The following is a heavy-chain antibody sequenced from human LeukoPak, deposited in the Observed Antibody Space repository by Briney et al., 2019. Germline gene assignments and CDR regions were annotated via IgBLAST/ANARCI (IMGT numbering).Heavy chain of an antibody. J-gene: IGHJ6*02. Sequence: SETLSLTCAVYGGSFSGYVWSWVRQPPGKGLEWIGEINPSGSTSYNPSLQSRVTTSQDTSKNQVSLNVSSVTAADTAIYYCARRPRVTTVDAIRRGTLHYFYGLDVWGQGTTVTVSS. V-gene: IGHV4-34*01. D-gene: IGHD4-11*01. CDR3: ARRPRVTTVDAIRRGTLHYFYGLDV. CDR1: GGSFSGYV. CDR2: INPSGST.